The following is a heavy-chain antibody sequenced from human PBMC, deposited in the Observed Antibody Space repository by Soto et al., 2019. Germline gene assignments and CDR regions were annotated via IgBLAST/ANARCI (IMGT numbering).Heavy chain of an antibody. CDR1: GDSVSSNSAA. J-gene: IGHJ4*02. CDR2: TYYRSKWFN. D-gene: IGHD1-26*01. V-gene: IGHV6-1*01. Sequence: SQTLSLTCVISGDSVSSNSAAWNWIRQSPSRGLEWLGRTYYRSKWFNGYAVSMKSRITINPDTSKNQFSLQLNSVTPDDTAVYYCVTLVGGAADFWGQGTLVTVSS. CDR3: VTLVGGAADF.